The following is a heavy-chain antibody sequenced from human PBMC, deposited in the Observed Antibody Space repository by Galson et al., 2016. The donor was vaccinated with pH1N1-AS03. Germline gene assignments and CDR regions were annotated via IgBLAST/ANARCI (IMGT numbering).Heavy chain of an antibody. CDR2: VNPKSGVT. CDR1: GYTFTGFS. Sequence: SVKVSCKASGYTFTGFSINWVRQAPGQGLELMGWVNPKSGVTNYAQKFQAWVTMTRDTSSSTAYMELSGLKSDDTAVYHCARDPRGPCTSSTCPTAYYFGMDVWGQGTTVIVSS. CDR3: ARDPRGPCTSSTCPTAYYFGMDV. D-gene: IGHD2-2*01. J-gene: IGHJ6*02. V-gene: IGHV1-2*04.